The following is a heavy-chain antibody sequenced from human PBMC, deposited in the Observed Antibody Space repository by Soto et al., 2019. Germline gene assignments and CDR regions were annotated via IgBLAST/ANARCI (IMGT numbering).Heavy chain of an antibody. CDR3: AKEMSGYGSGSYYNGYYYYGMDV. D-gene: IGHD3-10*01. Sequence: GGSLRLSCAASGFTFSSYAMSWVRQAPGKGLEWVSAISGSDGSTYYADSVKGRFTVSRDNSKNTLYLQMNSLRAEDTAVYYCAKEMSGYGSGSYYNGYYYYGMDVWGQGTTVTISS. V-gene: IGHV3-23*01. CDR1: GFTFSSYA. J-gene: IGHJ6*02. CDR2: ISGSDGST.